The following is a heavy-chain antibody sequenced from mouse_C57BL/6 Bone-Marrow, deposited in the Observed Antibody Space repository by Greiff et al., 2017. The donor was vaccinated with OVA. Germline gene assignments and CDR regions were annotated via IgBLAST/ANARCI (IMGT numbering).Heavy chain of an antibody. CDR2: IYPGSGST. CDR1: GYTFTSYW. Sequence: QVQLKQPGAELVKPGASVKMSCKASGYTFTSYWITWVKQRPGQGLEWIGDIYPGSGSTNYNEKFKSKATLTVDTSSSTAYMQLSSLTSEDSAVYYCARLYSNYVDFDYWGQGTTLTVSS. J-gene: IGHJ2*01. D-gene: IGHD2-5*01. V-gene: IGHV1-55*01. CDR3: ARLYSNYVDFDY.